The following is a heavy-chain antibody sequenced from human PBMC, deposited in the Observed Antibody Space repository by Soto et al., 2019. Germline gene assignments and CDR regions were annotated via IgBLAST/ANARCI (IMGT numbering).Heavy chain of an antibody. Sequence: ASVKVSCKTSGYTFSNYGITWVRQAPGQPLEWLGWISLYSDGTNYAQKFQGRVSMTTDTSATTAYMELRSLRSDDTAVYYCARVVPGAEAWFGPWGQGTLVTVSS. CDR2: ISLYSDGT. J-gene: IGHJ5*02. CDR3: ARVVPGAEAWFGP. CDR1: GYTFSNYG. D-gene: IGHD2-2*01. V-gene: IGHV1-18*01.